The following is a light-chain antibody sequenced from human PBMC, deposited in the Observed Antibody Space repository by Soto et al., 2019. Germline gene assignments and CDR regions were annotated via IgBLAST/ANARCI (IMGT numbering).Light chain of an antibody. CDR1: QSVSSN. CDR2: GAS. CDR3: QQYNNWPPWT. J-gene: IGKJ1*01. V-gene: IGKV3-15*01. Sequence: EIVMTQSPATLSVSPGERATLSCRASQSVSSNLAWYQQKPGQAPRLLIYGASTRATGIPARFSGSGSGTESTLTISNLQSEDFAVYYCQQYNNWPPWTFGKGTKVEIK.